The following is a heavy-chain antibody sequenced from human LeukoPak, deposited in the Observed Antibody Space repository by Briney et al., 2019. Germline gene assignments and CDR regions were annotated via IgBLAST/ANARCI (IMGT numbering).Heavy chain of an antibody. CDR3: ARRVVTGGSYNWFDP. CDR2: INPSGGST. Sequence: ASVKVSCKASGYTFTSYYMQWVRQTPGQGREWMGIINPSGGSTSYAQKFQGRVTMTRDTSTSTVYMELSSLRSEDTAVDYCARRVVTGGSYNWFDPWGQGTLVTVSS. J-gene: IGHJ5*02. V-gene: IGHV1-46*01. CDR1: GYTFTSYY. D-gene: IGHD1-1*01.